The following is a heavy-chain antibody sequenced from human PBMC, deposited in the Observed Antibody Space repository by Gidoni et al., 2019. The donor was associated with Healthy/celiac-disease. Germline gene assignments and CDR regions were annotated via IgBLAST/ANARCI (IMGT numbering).Heavy chain of an antibody. CDR2: ISYDGSNK. D-gene: IGHD3-3*01. CDR3: AKEVRFFYGMDV. V-gene: IGHV3-30*18. CDR1: GFTFSSYG. Sequence: QVQLVESGGGVVQPGKSLRLSCAASGFTFSSYGMHWVRQAPGKGWEWVAVISYDGSNKYYADSVKVRFTISRDNSKNTLYLQMNSLRAEDTAVYYCAKEVRFFYGMDVWGQGTTVTVSS. J-gene: IGHJ6*02.